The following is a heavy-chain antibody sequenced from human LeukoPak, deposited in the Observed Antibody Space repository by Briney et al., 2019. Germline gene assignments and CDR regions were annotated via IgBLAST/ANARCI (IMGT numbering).Heavy chain of an antibody. CDR1: GFTVSVNY. Sequence: GGSLRLSCAAFGFTVSVNYMSWVRQAPGKGLECVSVIYSGGNTYYADSVKGRFTISRDNSKNTLYLQMNSLRGEDTAVYYCAREAVTYGSGADPLDYWGQGTLVTVSS. CDR2: IYSGGNT. D-gene: IGHD3-10*01. J-gene: IGHJ4*02. CDR3: AREAVTYGSGADPLDY. V-gene: IGHV3-66*01.